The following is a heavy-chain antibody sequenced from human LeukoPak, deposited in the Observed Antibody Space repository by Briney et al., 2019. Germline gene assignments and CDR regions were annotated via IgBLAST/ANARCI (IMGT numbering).Heavy chain of an antibody. V-gene: IGHV3-23*01. CDR2: ISGSGGST. J-gene: IGHJ6*03. CDR3: ARLGKLRFLEWPPNYMDV. CDR1: GFTFSSYA. D-gene: IGHD3-3*01. Sequence: PGGSLRLSCAASGFTFSSYAMSWVRQAPGKGLEWVSAISGSGGSTYYADSVKGRFTISRDNSKNTLYLQMNSLRAEDTAVYYCARLGKLRFLEWPPNYMDVWGKGTTVTVSS.